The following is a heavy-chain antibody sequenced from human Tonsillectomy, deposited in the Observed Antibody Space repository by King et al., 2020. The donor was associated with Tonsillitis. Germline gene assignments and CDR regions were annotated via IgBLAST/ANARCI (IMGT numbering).Heavy chain of an antibody. J-gene: IGHJ5*02. D-gene: IGHD2-2*01. CDR3: SRSYCSGTSCYGLENLFDP. Sequence: QLQESGPGLVKPSETLSLTCIVSGGSISTYYWGWIRQPPGRGLEWIGYVSYSGTTKYNPSLQSRVSISLDTSKNQFSLTLSSVTAADTAVYYCSRSYCSGTSCYGLENLFDPWVQGTLVTVSS. CDR2: VSYSGTT. V-gene: IGHV4-59*01. CDR1: GGSISTYY.